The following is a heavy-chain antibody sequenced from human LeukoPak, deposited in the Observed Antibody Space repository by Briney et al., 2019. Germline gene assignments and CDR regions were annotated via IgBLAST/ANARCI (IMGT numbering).Heavy chain of an antibody. CDR1: GVTFSRYS. Sequence: GGSLRLSCAASGVTFSRYSMNWVRQSPGKGLEWVSSISSSGSYTYYADSVKGRFSISRDNAKNSLYLQMNSLRAEDTAVYYCARESGSGSHNYYYYYMDVWGKGTTVTISS. V-gene: IGHV3-21*01. D-gene: IGHD3-10*01. CDR3: ARESGSGSHNYYYYYMDV. J-gene: IGHJ6*03. CDR2: ISSSGSYT.